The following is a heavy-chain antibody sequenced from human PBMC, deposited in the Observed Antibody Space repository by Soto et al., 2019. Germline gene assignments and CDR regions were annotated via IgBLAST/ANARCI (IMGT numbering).Heavy chain of an antibody. J-gene: IGHJ4*02. CDR2: IYYSGST. CDR3: ARGKRGYTKDY. V-gene: IGHV4-59*01. Sequence: SETLSLTCTVSGGSISSYYWSWIRQPPGKGLEWIGYIYYSGSTNYNPSLKSRVTISVDTSKNQFSLKLSSVTAADTAVYYCARGKRGYTKDYWGQGTLVTVSS. D-gene: IGHD2-15*01. CDR1: GGSISSYY.